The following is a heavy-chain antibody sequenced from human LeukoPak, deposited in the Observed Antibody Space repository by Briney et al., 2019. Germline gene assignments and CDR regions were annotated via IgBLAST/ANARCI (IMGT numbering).Heavy chain of an antibody. Sequence: ASVKVSCKASGYTFTSYGISWVRQAPGQGLEWMGWINPNSGGTNYAQKFQGRVTMTRDTSISTAYMELSRLRSDDTAVYYCARGARRVVPAELSWWGQGTLVTVSS. J-gene: IGHJ4*02. CDR2: INPNSGGT. CDR1: GYTFTSYG. CDR3: ARGARRVVPAELSW. D-gene: IGHD2-2*01. V-gene: IGHV1-2*02.